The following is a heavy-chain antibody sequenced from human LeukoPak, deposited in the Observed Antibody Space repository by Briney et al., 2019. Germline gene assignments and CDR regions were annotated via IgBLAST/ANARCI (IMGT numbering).Heavy chain of an antibody. CDR2: INSDSSYI. J-gene: IGHJ4*02. CDR1: GFTFSSYS. Sequence: GGSLRLSCAASGFTFSSYSMHWIRQAPGKGLEWVSSINSDSSYIYYADSVKGRFTISRDNAKNSLYLQMNRLRAEDTAIYYCARSSGTYFYDSRDDHRGTDGWFDYWGQGTLVTVSS. V-gene: IGHV3-21*01. CDR3: ARSSGTYFYDSRDDHRGTDGWFDY. D-gene: IGHD3-22*01.